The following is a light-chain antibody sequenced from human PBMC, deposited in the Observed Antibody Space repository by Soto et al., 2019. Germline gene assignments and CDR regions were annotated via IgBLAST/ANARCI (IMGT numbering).Light chain of an antibody. CDR2: EVS. J-gene: IGLJ1*01. CDR3: SSYAGSNNFV. V-gene: IGLV2-8*01. CDR1: NSDVGGYNY. Sequence: QSALTQPPSASGSPGQSVTISCTRTNSDVGGYNYVSWYQQHPGKAPKLMIYEVSKRPSGVPDRFSGSKSGNTASLTVSGLQAEDEADYYCSSYAGSNNFVFGTGTKVTVL.